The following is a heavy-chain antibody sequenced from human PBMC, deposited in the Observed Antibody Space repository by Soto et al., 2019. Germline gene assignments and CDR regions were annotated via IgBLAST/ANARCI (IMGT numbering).Heavy chain of an antibody. CDR2: IKSKTDGGTT. D-gene: IGHD4-17*01. CDR3: TTDGVLKTTVVTPVANDY. Sequence: GGSLRLSCAASGFTFSNAWMSWVRQAPGKGLEWVGRIKSKTDGGTTDYAAPVKGRFTISRDDSKNTLYLQMNSLKTEDTAVYYFTTDGVLKTTVVTPVANDYWGQGTLVTVSS. J-gene: IGHJ4*02. V-gene: IGHV3-15*01. CDR1: GFTFSNAW.